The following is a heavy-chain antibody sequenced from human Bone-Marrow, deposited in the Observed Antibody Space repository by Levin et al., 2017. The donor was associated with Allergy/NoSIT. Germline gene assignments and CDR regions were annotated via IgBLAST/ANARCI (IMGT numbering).Heavy chain of an antibody. CDR1: GLTVSTNY. CDR2: IYRGGST. V-gene: IGHV3-66*01. Sequence: GESLKISCAASGLTVSTNYMTWVRQAPGKGLESVSVIYRGGSTYYADSVKGRFTISRDNSENTLYLQMNSLRAEDTAVYYCAREHSSGWYIDYWGQGTLVTVSS. CDR3: AREHSSGWYIDY. J-gene: IGHJ4*02. D-gene: IGHD6-19*01.